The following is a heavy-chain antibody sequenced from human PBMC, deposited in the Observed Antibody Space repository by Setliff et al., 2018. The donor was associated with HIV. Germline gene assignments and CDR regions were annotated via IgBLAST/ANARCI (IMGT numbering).Heavy chain of an antibody. CDR1: GFTVSSNY. J-gene: IGHJ4*02. CDR3: AKDPYSGTFTLYYFDY. CDR2: IYSGGST. D-gene: IGHD1-26*01. Sequence: PGGSLRLSCAASGFTVSSNYMSWVRQAPGKGLEWVSVIYSGGSTYYADSVKGRFTISRDNSKNTLYLQMNSLRVEDTAIYYCAKDPYSGTFTLYYFDYWGQGTLVTVSS. V-gene: IGHV3-53*01.